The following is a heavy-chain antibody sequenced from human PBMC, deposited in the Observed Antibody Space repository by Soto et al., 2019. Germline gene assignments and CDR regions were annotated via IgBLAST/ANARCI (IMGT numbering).Heavy chain of an antibody. CDR1: GFTFSSCF. Sequence: GGSLRLSCAASGFTFSSCFMHWVRQAPGKGLEWVAVIWYDGSNKYYADSVKGRFTISRDNSKNTLYLQMNSLRAEDTAVYYCARDQVERTYYTDYWGQGTLVTVSS. J-gene: IGHJ4*02. CDR2: IWYDGSNK. V-gene: IGHV3-33*01. CDR3: ARDQVERTYYTDY. D-gene: IGHD1-1*01.